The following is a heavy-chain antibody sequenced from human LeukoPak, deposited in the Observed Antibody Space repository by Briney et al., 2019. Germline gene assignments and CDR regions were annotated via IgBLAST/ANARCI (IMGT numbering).Heavy chain of an antibody. J-gene: IGHJ4*02. CDR3: VKDECGGGSCSFDY. CDR1: RFGLSSIA. V-gene: IGHV3-23*01. CDR2: ISGNGASA. Sequence: LTLSRAAWRFGLSSIAISLGPGTRGERADAAASISGNGASAHYADSMKGRFTISRDNTKNTLYLQINSLRAEDTAVYYCVKDECGGGSCSFDYWGQGTLVTVSS. D-gene: IGHD2-15*01.